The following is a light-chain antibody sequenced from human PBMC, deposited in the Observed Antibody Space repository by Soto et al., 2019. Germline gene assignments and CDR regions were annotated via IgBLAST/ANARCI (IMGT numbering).Light chain of an antibody. CDR2: DVG. CDR3: DSYTRSTALPCV. Sequence: QSVLTQPASVSGSPGQSITSSCTGTSSDVGGYNYVSWYQQHPGKAPKVRIYDVGNRPPGVSNRFYCSKSGNTDSLTISRLHAVDEAESYCDSYTRSTALPCVFGTGTRVTVL. J-gene: IGLJ1*01. CDR1: SSDVGGYNY. V-gene: IGLV2-14*01.